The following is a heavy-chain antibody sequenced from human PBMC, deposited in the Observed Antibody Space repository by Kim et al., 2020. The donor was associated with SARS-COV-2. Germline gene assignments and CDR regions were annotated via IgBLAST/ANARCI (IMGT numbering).Heavy chain of an antibody. CDR3: ARNRYYYDRSGYNWFDP. D-gene: IGHD3-22*01. V-gene: IGHV3-11*04. J-gene: IGHJ5*02. CDR1: GFTFSDYY. Sequence: GGSRRRSCAASGFTFSDYYMSWIRQAPGKGLEWVAYISSSGSTIYYADSVKGRFTISRDHAKNSLYLQMNSLRAEDRAVYYCARNRYYYDRSGYNWFDPWGQGTLVTVSS. CDR2: ISSSGSTI.